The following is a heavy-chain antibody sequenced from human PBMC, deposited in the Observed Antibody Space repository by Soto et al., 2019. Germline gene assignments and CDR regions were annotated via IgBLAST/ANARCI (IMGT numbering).Heavy chain of an antibody. CDR3: AKRSSSSTFDY. CDR2: IGSKGETYAT. Sequence: GGSLRLSCAASGFTFGASALQWVRQASGKGLEWLGRIGSKGETYATTYAASVKGRFTISRDNSKNTLYLQMNSLRAEDTAVYYCAKRSSSSTFDYWGQGTLVTVSS. D-gene: IGHD6-6*01. J-gene: IGHJ4*02. CDR1: GFTFGASA. V-gene: IGHV3-73*01.